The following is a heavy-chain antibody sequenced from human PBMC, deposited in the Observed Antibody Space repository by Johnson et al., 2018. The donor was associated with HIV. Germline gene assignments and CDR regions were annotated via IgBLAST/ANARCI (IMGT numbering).Heavy chain of an antibody. CDR3: ARSMTTVTVAFDI. D-gene: IGHD4-17*01. V-gene: IGHV3-7*04. Sequence: VQLVESGGGLVQPGGSLRLSCAASGFSFSSYWMSWVRQAPGKGLQWVANIKQDGNEKYYVDSVKGRFTISRDNSKNTLYLQMNSLRAEDTAVYYCARSMTTVTVAFDIWGQGTVVTVSS. CDR2: IKQDGNEK. CDR1: GFSFSSYW. J-gene: IGHJ3*02.